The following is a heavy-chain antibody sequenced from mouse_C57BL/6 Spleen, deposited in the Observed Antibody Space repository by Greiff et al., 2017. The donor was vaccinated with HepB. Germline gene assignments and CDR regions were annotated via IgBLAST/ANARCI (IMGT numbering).Heavy chain of an antibody. V-gene: IGHV1-52*01. CDR2: IDPSDSET. D-gene: IGHD2-12*01. CDR1: GYTFTSYW. CDR3: AIPVTPGYYAMDY. Sequence: VQLQQPGAELVRPGSSVKLSCKASGYTFTSYWMHWVKQRPIQGLEWIGNIDPSDSETHYNQKFKDKATLTVDKSSSTTYMQLSSLTSEDSAVYYCAIPVTPGYYAMDYWGQGTSVTVSS. J-gene: IGHJ4*01.